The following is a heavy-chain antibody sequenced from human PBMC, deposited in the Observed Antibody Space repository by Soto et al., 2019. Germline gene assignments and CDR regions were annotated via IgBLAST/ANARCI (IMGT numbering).Heavy chain of an antibody. D-gene: IGHD6-25*01. CDR3: ARGDGRRSSGFYYYDGMDV. CDR2: INPSGGIT. Sequence: QVQLVQSGAEVKKPGASVKLSCKASGYTFTNYYMHWVRQAPRQGLEWMGIINPSGGITSYAQKPQGRVTMTSDTATSTVYMELSSLRSEDTAVYYCARGDGRRSSGFYYYDGMDVWCHGTTVTVSS. CDR1: GYTFTNYY. J-gene: IGHJ6*02. V-gene: IGHV1-46*01.